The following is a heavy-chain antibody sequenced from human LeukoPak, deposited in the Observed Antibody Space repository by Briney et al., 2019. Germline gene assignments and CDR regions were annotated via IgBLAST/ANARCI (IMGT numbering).Heavy chain of an antibody. CDR2: ISAYNGYT. J-gene: IGHJ4*02. Sequence: ASVTVSCKASGYTFTNYGISWVRQAPGQGLEWMGWISAYNGYTNYAQKFQGRVTMTTDTSTSTAYMDLRGLRSDDTAVYYCARDKTIANPGMVANRGNVDNWGPGTLVSVSS. V-gene: IGHV1-18*01. CDR3: ARDKTIANPGMVANRGNVDN. D-gene: IGHD2-15*01. CDR1: GYTFTNYG.